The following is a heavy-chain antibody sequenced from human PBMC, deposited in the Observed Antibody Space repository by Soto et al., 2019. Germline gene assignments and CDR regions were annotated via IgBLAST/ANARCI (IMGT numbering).Heavy chain of an antibody. V-gene: IGHV3-15*07. Sequence: EVQLVESGGGLVKPGESLRLSCAVSGLSFSAAWMKWVRQAPGEGLEWVGRIKSKGGGETTDYAAPVKGRFTISRDDSKNTLYLQMNSLKTEDTAVYYCAHQGDFFDTILSWGQGALVTVSS. CDR2: IKSKGGGETT. CDR1: GLSFSAAW. J-gene: IGHJ5*02. D-gene: IGHD3-3*01. CDR3: AHQGDFFDTILS.